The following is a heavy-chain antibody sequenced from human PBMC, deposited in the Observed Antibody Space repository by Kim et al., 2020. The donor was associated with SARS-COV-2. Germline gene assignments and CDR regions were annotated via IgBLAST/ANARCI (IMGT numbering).Heavy chain of an antibody. D-gene: IGHD2-15*01. CDR2: ISYSGST. Sequence: SETLSLTCTVSGGSISRYYWSWIRQPPGKGLEWIGYISYSGSTTYNPSLKSRVTISVDTSKNQFSLKLSSVTAADTAVYYCARRALGYCSGGTCYSAFDYWGQGTLVTVSS. CDR1: GGSISRYY. J-gene: IGHJ4*02. V-gene: IGHV4-59*08. CDR3: ARRALGYCSGGTCYSAFDY.